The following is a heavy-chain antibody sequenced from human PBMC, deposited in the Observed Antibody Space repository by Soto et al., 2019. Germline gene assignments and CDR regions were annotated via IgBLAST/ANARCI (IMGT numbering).Heavy chain of an antibody. Sequence: GGSLRLSCAASGFTFSSYGMHWVRQAPGKGLEWVAVIWYDGSNKYYADSVKGRFTISRDNSKNTLYLQMNSLRAEDTAVYYCARDARQLVREHYYYGMDVWGQGTTVTVSS. CDR2: IWYDGSNK. J-gene: IGHJ6*02. V-gene: IGHV3-33*01. CDR1: GFTFSSYG. CDR3: ARDARQLVREHYYYGMDV. D-gene: IGHD6-13*01.